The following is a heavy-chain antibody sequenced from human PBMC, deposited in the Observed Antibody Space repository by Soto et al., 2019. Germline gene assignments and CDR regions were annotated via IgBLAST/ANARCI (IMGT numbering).Heavy chain of an antibody. V-gene: IGHV4-34*01. Sequence: QVQLQQWGAGLLKPSETLSLTCAVYGGSFSGYYWSWIRQPPGKGLEWIGEINHSGSTNYNPSLKSRVTISVDTSKTQCSLKLSSVTAADTAVYYCARLSGRSTPTSPKLTNWFDPWGQGTLVTVSS. J-gene: IGHJ5*02. D-gene: IGHD3-16*02. CDR1: GGSFSGYY. CDR2: INHSGST. CDR3: ARLSGRSTPTSPKLTNWFDP.